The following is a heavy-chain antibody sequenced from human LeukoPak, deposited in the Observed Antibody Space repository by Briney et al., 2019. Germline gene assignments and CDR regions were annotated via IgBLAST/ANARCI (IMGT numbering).Heavy chain of an antibody. V-gene: IGHV3-9*01. CDR2: ISWSGGAV. CDR3: AKDSTGSGPNYYYGMDV. CDR1: EFTFDDYG. J-gene: IGHJ6*02. D-gene: IGHD6-25*01. Sequence: GGSLRLSCTASEFTFDDYGMHWVRQAPGKGLEWVSGISWSGGAVAYADSVKGRFTISRDNAKNSLYLQMNSLRAEDTALYYCAKDSTGSGPNYYYGMDVWGQGTTVTVSS.